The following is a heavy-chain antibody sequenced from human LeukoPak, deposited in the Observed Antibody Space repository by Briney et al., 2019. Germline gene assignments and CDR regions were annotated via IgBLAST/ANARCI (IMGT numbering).Heavy chain of an antibody. Sequence: SETLSLTCTVSGGSLSRSYWSWIRQPPGKGLEWMWSNYSSASTSLNPTLKSRVTISVDTSKNHLSLKLSAVTAADTAVKHCARGETAGTTLNWFDPWGQGTLVTVSS. CDR2: NYSSAST. CDR3: ARGETAGTTLNWFDP. J-gene: IGHJ5*02. CDR1: GGSLSRSY. V-gene: IGHV4-59*01. D-gene: IGHD1-1*01.